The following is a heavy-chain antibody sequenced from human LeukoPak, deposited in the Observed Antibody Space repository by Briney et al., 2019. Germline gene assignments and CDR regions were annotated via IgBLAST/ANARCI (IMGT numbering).Heavy chain of an antibody. V-gene: IGHV3-23*01. CDR3: ARESNDYGAYFAS. J-gene: IGHJ4*02. CDR2: ISGSGGST. CDR1: GFTFSSYA. Sequence: QPGGSLRLSCAASGFTFSSYAMSWVRQAPGKGLEWVSAISGSGGSTYYADSVKGRFTISRDNAKNTVYLQMNSLRADDTAVYYCARESNDYGAYFASWGQGTLVTVSS. D-gene: IGHD4-17*01.